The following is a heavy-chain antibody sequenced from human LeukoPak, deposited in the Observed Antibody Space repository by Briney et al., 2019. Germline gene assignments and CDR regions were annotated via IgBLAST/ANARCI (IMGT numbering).Heavy chain of an antibody. V-gene: IGHV1-2*02. CDR1: GYTFTDYY. CDR2: MNPKTGGT. CDR3: ARGASRSFDY. J-gene: IGHJ4*02. D-gene: IGHD3-16*01. Sequence: ASVKVSCKASGYTFTDYYIHWVRQAPGQGLEWMGWMNPKTGGTNSAHNFQGRVTMTRQTSIRTAYMELSSLRSDDTAVYYCARGASRSFDYWGQGTLVTVSS.